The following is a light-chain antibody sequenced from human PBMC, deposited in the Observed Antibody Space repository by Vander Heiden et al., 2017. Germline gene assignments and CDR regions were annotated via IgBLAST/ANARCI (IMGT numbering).Light chain of an antibody. J-gene: IGKJ3*01. V-gene: IGKV4-1*01. CDR1: QSVLYSSNNKNY. CDR2: WAS. Sequence: DIVMTQSPDSLAVSLGERATINCKSSQSVLYSSNNKNYLAWYQQKPGQPPKLLIYWASTRESGVPDRFSGSGYGTDFTLTISSLQAEDVAVYYCQQYDSNLPFTFGHGTKVDIK. CDR3: QQYDSNLPFT.